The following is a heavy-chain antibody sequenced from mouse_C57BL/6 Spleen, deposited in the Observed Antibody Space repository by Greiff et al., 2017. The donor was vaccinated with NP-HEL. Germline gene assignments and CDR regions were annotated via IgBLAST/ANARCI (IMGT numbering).Heavy chain of an antibody. D-gene: IGHD1-1*01. CDR1: GYTFTGYW. Sequence: VKLMESGAELMKPGASVKLSCKATGYTFTGYWIEWVKQRPGHGLEWIGEILPGSGSTNYNEKFKGKATFTADTSYNTAYMQLSSLTTEDSAIYYSARNGDDYYDSSYWYFDVWGTGTTVTVSS. V-gene: IGHV1-9*01. CDR3: ARNGDDYYDSSYWYFDV. J-gene: IGHJ1*03. CDR2: ILPGSGST.